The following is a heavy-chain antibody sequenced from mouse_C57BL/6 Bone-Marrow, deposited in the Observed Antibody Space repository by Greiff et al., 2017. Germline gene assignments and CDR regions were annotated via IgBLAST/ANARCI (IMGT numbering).Heavy chain of an antibody. Sequence: EVQLQQSGAELVRPGASVKLSCTASGFNIKDDYMHWVKQRPEQGLEWIGWLDPENGDTEYASKFQGKATITADTSSNTAYLQLSSLTSEDTAVYYCTGGGAMDYWGQGTSVTVSS. CDR1: GFNIKDDY. CDR3: TGGGAMDY. J-gene: IGHJ4*01. CDR2: LDPENGDT. V-gene: IGHV14-4*01.